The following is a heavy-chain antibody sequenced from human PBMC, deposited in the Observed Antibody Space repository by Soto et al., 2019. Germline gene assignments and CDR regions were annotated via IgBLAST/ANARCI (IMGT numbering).Heavy chain of an antibody. Sequence: PGGSLRLSCAASGFIFSTYTMSWVRQAPGKGLEWVSAIYDDGTYTSYADSLRGRFTISRDNAMNSLHLQMNSLRAEDTAVYYSARVDYGMDVWGQGTTVTVSS. CDR3: ARVDYGMDV. V-gene: IGHV3-21*01. J-gene: IGHJ6*02. CDR1: GFIFSTYT. CDR2: IYDDGTYT.